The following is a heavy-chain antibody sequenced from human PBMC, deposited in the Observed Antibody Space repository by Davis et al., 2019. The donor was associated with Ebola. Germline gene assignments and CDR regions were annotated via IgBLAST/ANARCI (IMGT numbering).Heavy chain of an antibody. D-gene: IGHD3-9*01. V-gene: IGHV3-48*04. CDR1: GFTFSSYS. J-gene: IGHJ3*01. Sequence: GESLKISCAASGFTFSSYSMNWVRQAPGKGLEWVSYISSSSSTIYYADSVKGRLTISRDNAKNTLYLQMNSLRAEDTAVYYCVRLTGNDAFDLWGQGTMVTVSS. CDR2: ISSSSSTI. CDR3: VRLTGNDAFDL.